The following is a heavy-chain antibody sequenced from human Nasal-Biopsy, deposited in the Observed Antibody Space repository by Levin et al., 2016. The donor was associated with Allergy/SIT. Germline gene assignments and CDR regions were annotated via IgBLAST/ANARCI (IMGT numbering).Heavy chain of an antibody. J-gene: IGHJ6*02. CDR2: VSPAGSDK. Sequence: GESLKISCAASGFTFTNYAMHWVRQAPGRGLEWVALVSPAGSDKFSADSVKGRFTISRDNSKKTLYLQMNSLRGEDTAVYYCARQYCTISNCRYNYGMDVWGQGTTVTVSS. D-gene: IGHD2-8*01. CDR3: ARQYCTISNCRYNYGMDV. V-gene: IGHV3-30*04. CDR1: GFTFTNYA.